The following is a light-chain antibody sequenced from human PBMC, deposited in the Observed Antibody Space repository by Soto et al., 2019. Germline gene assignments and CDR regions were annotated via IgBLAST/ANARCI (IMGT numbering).Light chain of an antibody. CDR2: DAS. CDR1: QSVSNY. CDR3: QVRTIRPFS. Sequence: IMLSQFPGALSLSPGERATLSCKVSQSVSNYLAWYQQRPGQAPRLLIYDASNRATGIPARFSGSGSGTDFTLTISGLEPEDFAIYYCQVRTIRPFSFGPGTKVDI. J-gene: IGKJ3*01. V-gene: IGKV3-11*01.